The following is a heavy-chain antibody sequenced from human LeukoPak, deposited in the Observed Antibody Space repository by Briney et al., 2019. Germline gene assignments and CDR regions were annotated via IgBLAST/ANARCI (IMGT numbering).Heavy chain of an antibody. V-gene: IGHV3-48*01. CDR2: ISSSSTI. CDR3: AGGATIPY. Sequence: GGSLRLSCAASGFTFSSYSMNWVRQAPEKGLEWVSYISSSSTIYCADSVKGRFTISRDNAKNSLYLQMNSLRAEDTAVYYCAGGATIPYWGQGTLVTVSS. CDR1: GFTFSSYS. J-gene: IGHJ4*02. D-gene: IGHD5-12*01.